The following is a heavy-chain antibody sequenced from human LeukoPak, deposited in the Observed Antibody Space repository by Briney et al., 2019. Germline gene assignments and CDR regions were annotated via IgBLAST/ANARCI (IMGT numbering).Heavy chain of an antibody. Sequence: SETLSLTCAVYGGSFSGYYWSRIRQPPGKGLEWIGEINHSGSTNYNPSLKSRVTISVDTSKNQFSLKLSSVTAADTAVYYCARDGVWYCSSTSCRTYYYYGMDVWGQGTTVTVSS. CDR3: ARDGVWYCSSTSCRTYYYYGMDV. J-gene: IGHJ6*02. CDR1: GGSFSGYY. D-gene: IGHD2-2*01. CDR2: INHSGST. V-gene: IGHV4-34*01.